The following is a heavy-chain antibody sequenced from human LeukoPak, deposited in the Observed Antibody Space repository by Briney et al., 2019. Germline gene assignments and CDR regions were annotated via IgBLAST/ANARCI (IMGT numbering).Heavy chain of an antibody. D-gene: IGHD5-18*01. J-gene: IGHJ4*02. V-gene: IGHV1-18*04. CDR2: ISAYNGNT. CDR1: GYTFTSYG. CDR3: VRDPVQYSYGLYYFDY. Sequence: GASVKVSCKASGYTFTSYGISWVRQAPGQGLEWMGWISAYNGNTNYAQKLQGRVTMTTDTSTSTAYMELRSLRSDDTAVYYCVRDPVQYSYGLYYFDYWGQGTLVTVSS.